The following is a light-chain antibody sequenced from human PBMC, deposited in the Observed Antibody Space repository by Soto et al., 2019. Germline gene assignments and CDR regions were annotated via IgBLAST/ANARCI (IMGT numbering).Light chain of an antibody. CDR3: QSYDDSLSCSV. J-gene: IGLJ3*02. Sequence: QSALTQPPSVSGAPGQRVTISCTGSSSNIGAGYDVHWYQQLPGTAPKLLIYGNTNRLSGVPDRFSGSKSDTSASLANTGLQAEDEADYYCQSYDDSLSCSVFGGGTKVTVL. CDR2: GNT. CDR1: SSNIGAGYD. V-gene: IGLV1-40*01.